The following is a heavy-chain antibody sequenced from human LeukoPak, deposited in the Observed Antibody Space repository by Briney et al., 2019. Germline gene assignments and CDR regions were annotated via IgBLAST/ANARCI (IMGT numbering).Heavy chain of an antibody. CDR1: GYTFTSYG. J-gene: IGHJ5*02. V-gene: IGHV1-18*01. D-gene: IGHD2-15*01. CDR3: AREPPLYCSGGSCTPGDWFDP. CDR2: ISAYNGNT. Sequence: ASVKVSCKASGYTFTSYGISWVRQAPGQGLEWMGWISAYNGNTNYAQKLQGRVTMTTDTSTSTAYMELRSLRSDDTAVYYCAREPPLYCSGGSCTPGDWFDPWGQGTPVTVSS.